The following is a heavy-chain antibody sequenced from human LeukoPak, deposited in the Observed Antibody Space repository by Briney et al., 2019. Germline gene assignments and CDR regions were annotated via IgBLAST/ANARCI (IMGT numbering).Heavy chain of an antibody. V-gene: IGHV1-18*01. CDR3: ARDQAIRGYSYGFGRGRSMGV. J-gene: IGHJ6*03. Sequence: ASVKVSCKASGYTFTSYGISWVRQAPGQGLEWMGWISAYNGNTNYAQKLQGRVTMTTDTSTSTAYMELRSLRSDDTAVYYCARDQAIRGYSYGFGRGRSMGVWGKGTTVTVSS. CDR2: ISAYNGNT. D-gene: IGHD5-18*01. CDR1: GYTFTSYG.